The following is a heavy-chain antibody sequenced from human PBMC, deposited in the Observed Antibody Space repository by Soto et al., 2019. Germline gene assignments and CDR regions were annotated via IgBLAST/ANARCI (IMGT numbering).Heavy chain of an antibody. CDR2: IIPILGIA. J-gene: IGHJ4*02. CDR1: GGTFSSYT. D-gene: IGHD3-9*01. V-gene: IGHV1-69*02. Sequence: GASVKVSCKASGGTFSSYTISWVRQAPGQRLEWMGRIIPILGIANYAQKFQGRVTITADKSTSTAYMELSSLRSEDTAVYYCARGGGYDILTGYSTPFDYWGQGTLVTVSS. CDR3: ARGGGYDILTGYSTPFDY.